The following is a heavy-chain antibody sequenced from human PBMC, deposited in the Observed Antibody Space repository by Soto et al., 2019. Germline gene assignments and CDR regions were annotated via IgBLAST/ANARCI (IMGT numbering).Heavy chain of an antibody. CDR1: GYTFTGYY. J-gene: IGHJ3*02. Sequence: ASVKVSCKASGYTFTGYYMHWVRQAPGQGLEWMGWINPNSGGTNYAQKFQGRVTVTRDTSISTAYMEPSRLRSDDTAVYYCARDTRHTLGAFDIWGQGTMVTVS. CDR2: INPNSGGT. CDR3: ARDTRHTLGAFDI. V-gene: IGHV1-2*02. D-gene: IGHD3-3*01.